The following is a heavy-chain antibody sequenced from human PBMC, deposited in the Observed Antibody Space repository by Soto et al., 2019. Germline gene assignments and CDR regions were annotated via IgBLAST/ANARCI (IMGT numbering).Heavy chain of an antibody. CDR3: ARDPAIYSGKFDYGLDV. CDR2: IGTSGKTI. CDR1: GFTFSSYE. V-gene: IGHV3-48*03. D-gene: IGHD4-4*01. J-gene: IGHJ6*02. Sequence: PGGSLRLSCAVSGFTFSSYEMNWVRQAPGKGLEWVSYIGTSGKTIYYADSVRGRFTISRDNAKNSLYLQMNSLRAEDTAVYFCARDPAIYSGKFDYGLDVWGRGPTVTVSS.